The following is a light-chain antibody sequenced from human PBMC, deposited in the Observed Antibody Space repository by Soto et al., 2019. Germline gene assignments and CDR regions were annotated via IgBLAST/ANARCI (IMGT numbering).Light chain of an antibody. CDR2: AAS. Sequence: EIVLTQSPATLSLSPGERATLSCRASPSVTNYLAWYQQKPGQPPRLLMYAASSRAAGIPDRFSGSGSGTDFTLTISRLEPEDFAVYYCQQHGSWGITFGPGTKVDI. CDR1: PSVTNY. CDR3: QQHGSWGIT. V-gene: IGKV3-20*01. J-gene: IGKJ3*01.